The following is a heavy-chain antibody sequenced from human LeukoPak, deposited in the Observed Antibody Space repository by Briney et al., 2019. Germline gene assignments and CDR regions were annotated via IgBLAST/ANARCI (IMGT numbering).Heavy chain of an antibody. CDR2: IYHSGST. CDR3: ARSWYNGDYHGAFNM. J-gene: IGHJ3*02. D-gene: IGHD1-7*01. V-gene: IGHV4-38-2*02. CDR1: GYSISSGYY. Sequence: SETLSLTCTVSGYSISSGYYWGWIRQPPGKGLEWIGSIYHSGSTYFNPSLKSRVSISVDTSKNQFSLKLNSVTAADTAVYYCARSWYNGDYHGAFNMWDEGTMVTVTS.